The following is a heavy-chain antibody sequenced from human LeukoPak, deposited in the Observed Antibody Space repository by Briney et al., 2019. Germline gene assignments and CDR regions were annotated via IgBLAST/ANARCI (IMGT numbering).Heavy chain of an antibody. Sequence: PSETLSLTRTVSGGSISSSSYYWGWIRQPPGKGLEWIGSIYYSGSTYYNPSLKSRVTISVDTSKNQFSLKLSSVTAADTAVYYCARHTGGYCSSTSCSYIDYWGQGTLVTVSS. V-gene: IGHV4-39*01. CDR1: GGSISSSSYY. CDR2: IYYSGST. J-gene: IGHJ4*02. D-gene: IGHD2-2*01. CDR3: ARHTGGYCSSTSCSYIDY.